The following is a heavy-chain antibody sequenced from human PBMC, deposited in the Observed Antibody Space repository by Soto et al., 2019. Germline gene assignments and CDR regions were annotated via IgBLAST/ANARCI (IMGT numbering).Heavy chain of an antibody. CDR3: ARDRTVWDYYYYGMDV. J-gene: IGHJ6*02. V-gene: IGHV3-53*02. CDR2: IYSGGST. Sequence: EVQLVETGGGLIQPGGSLRLSCAASGFTVSSNYMSWVRQAPGKGLEWVSVIYSGGSTYYADSVKGRFTISRDNSKNTLYLQMNSLRAEDTAGYYCARDRTVWDYYYYGMDVWGQGTTVTVSS. D-gene: IGHD4-17*01. CDR1: GFTVSSNY.